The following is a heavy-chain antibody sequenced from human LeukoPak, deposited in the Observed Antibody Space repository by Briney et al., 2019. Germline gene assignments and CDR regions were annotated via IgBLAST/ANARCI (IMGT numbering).Heavy chain of an antibody. CDR2: ISWNSGSI. CDR1: GFTFDDYA. J-gene: IGHJ3*02. D-gene: IGHD2-8*01. CDR3: AKGMVYAIRQGAFDI. Sequence: GGSLRLSCAASGFTFDDYAMHWVRQAPGKGLEWVSGISWNSGSIGYADSVKGRFTISRDNAKNSLYLQMNSLRAEDTALYYCAKGMVYAIRQGAFDIWGQGTMVTVSS. V-gene: IGHV3-9*01.